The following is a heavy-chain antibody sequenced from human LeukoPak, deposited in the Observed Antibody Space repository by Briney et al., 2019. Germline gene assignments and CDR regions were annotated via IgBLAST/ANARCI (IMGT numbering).Heavy chain of an antibody. CDR3: ARERRVYDSSGYYGY. Sequence: PGGSLRLSCAASGFTFSSYAMSWVREAPARGLEWVAVISYDGSNKYYADSVKGRFTISRDNSKNTLYLQMNSLRAEDTAVYYCARERRVYDSSGYYGYWGQGTLVTVSS. J-gene: IGHJ4*02. V-gene: IGHV3-30*19. CDR1: GFTFSSYA. D-gene: IGHD3-22*01. CDR2: ISYDGSNK.